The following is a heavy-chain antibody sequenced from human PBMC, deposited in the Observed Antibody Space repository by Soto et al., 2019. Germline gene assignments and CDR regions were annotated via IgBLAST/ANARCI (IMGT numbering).Heavy chain of an antibody. CDR1: GFTFGDYA. CDR2: ISSKTYGGTT. V-gene: IGHV3-49*04. D-gene: IGHD3-22*01. Sequence: EVQMVESGGGLVQPGRSLRLSCTASGFTFGDYAMSWVRQAPGKGLEWVSFISSKTYGGTTEYAASVKGRFTISRDDSKTIAYLQMNSLKTEDTAVYYCTRDDYSYDSGAYYSWFDPWGQGTLVTVSS. CDR3: TRDDYSYDSGAYYSWFDP. J-gene: IGHJ5*02.